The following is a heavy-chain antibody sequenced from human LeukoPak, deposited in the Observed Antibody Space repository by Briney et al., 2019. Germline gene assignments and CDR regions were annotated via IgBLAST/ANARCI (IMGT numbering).Heavy chain of an antibody. Sequence: HTGGSLRLSCAASGFTFSSYWMNWVRQAPGKGLEWVSYITSGSTTIYYADSVKGRFTISRDNAKNSLYLQMNSLRDEDTAVYYCARSRGGYYGDYDYWGQGTLVTVSS. J-gene: IGHJ4*02. V-gene: IGHV3-48*02. CDR1: GFTFSSYW. D-gene: IGHD4-17*01. CDR2: ITSGSTTI. CDR3: ARSRGGYYGDYDY.